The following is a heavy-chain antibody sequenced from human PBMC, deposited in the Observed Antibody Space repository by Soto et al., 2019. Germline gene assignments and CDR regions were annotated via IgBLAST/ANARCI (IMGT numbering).Heavy chain of an antibody. CDR2: ISAGGGST. D-gene: IGHD6-25*01. V-gene: IGHV3-23*01. J-gene: IGHJ4*02. Sequence: GSLRLSFAASGFSFGSKAMNSVLQAPGKELEWVSTISAGGGSTHYSDSVKGRLTISRDNSKNTLYLQMNSLRVEDTAVYYCAKSGSYVGSSIDYWGQGTLVGASS. CDR3: AKSGSYVGSSIDY. CDR1: GFSFGSKA.